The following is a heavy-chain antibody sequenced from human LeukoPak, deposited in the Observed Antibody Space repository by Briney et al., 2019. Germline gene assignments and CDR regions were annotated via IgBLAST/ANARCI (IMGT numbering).Heavy chain of an antibody. D-gene: IGHD2/OR15-2a*01. V-gene: IGHV3-74*01. J-gene: IGHJ4*02. CDR1: GFTFSSYW. CDR2: INSDGSST. CDR3: ARLIVLDLTFDY. Sequence: GGSLRLSCAASGFTFSSYWMHWVRQAPGKGLVWVSRINSDGSSTSYADSVKGRFTISRDNAKNSLYLQMNSLRAEDTAVYYCARLIVLDLTFDYWGQGTLVTVSS.